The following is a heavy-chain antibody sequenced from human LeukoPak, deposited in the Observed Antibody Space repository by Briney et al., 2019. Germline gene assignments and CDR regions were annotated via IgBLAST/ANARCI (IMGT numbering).Heavy chain of an antibody. D-gene: IGHD5-18*01. CDR1: GYSISSGYY. J-gene: IGHJ4*02. Sequence: SETLSLTCTVSGYSISSGYYWGWIRQPPGKGLEWIGSIYHSGSTYYNPSLKSRVTISVDTSKNQFSLKLSSVTAADTAVYYCARAPDTAMVRKDFDYWGQGTLVTVSS. CDR2: IYHSGST. CDR3: ARAPDTAMVRKDFDY. V-gene: IGHV4-38-2*02.